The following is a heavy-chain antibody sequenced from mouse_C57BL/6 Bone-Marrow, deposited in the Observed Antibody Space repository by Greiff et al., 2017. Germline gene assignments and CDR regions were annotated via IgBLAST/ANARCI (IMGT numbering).Heavy chain of an antibody. CDR3: ARWGLRSVATGFAY. CDR1: GYTFTSYW. Sequence: QVQLQQSGTELVKPGASVKLSCKASGYTFTSYWMHWVKQRPGQGLEWIGNINPSNGGTNYNEKFKSKATLPVDKSSSTAYMQLSSLTSEDSAVYYCARWGLRSVATGFAYWGQGTLVTVSA. V-gene: IGHV1-53*01. D-gene: IGHD1-1*01. CDR2: INPSNGGT. J-gene: IGHJ3*01.